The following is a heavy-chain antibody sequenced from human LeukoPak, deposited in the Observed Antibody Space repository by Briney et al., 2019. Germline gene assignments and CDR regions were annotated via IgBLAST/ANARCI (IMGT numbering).Heavy chain of an antibody. V-gene: IGHV3-7*03. CDR2: INKDGGEK. CDR3: VKDSPPRYSGSPPAY. CDR1: GFTFSSYS. Sequence: GGSLRLSCAASGFTFSSYSMSWVRQAPGKGLEWVANINKDGGEKYYVDSVKGRFTISRDNAKNSLYLQMNSLRADDTAVYYCVKDSPPRYSGSPPAYWGQGTLVTVSS. J-gene: IGHJ4*02. D-gene: IGHD1-26*01.